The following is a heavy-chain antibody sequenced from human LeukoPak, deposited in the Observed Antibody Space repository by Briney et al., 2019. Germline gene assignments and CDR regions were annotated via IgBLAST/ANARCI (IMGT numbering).Heavy chain of an antibody. CDR1: GFTFSNYA. CDR3: AEDHDSSGYYYQNWFDP. J-gene: IGHJ5*02. CDR2: ITGSGFST. V-gene: IGHV3-23*01. Sequence: PGGSLRLSCAASGFTFSNYAMTWVRQAPGKGLEWVSTITGSGFSTYYADSVKGRFTISRDNSKNTLYLQMNSLTAEDTAVYYCAEDHDSSGYYYQNWFDPWGQGTLVTVSS. D-gene: IGHD3-22*01.